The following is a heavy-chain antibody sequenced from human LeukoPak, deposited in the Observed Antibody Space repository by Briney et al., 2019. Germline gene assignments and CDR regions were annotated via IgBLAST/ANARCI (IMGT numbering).Heavy chain of an antibody. CDR1: GFTFSRFA. Sequence: PGGSLRLSCAASGFTFSRFALSWVRQAPGKGLEWVSAISGSGGSTHYADSVKGRFTISRDNSKNTLYLQMNSLRAEDTAVYYCAKEAPDPFGIPVALFDYWGQGTLVTVSS. J-gene: IGHJ4*02. CDR3: AKEAPDPFGIPVALFDY. CDR2: ISGSGGST. V-gene: IGHV3-23*01. D-gene: IGHD6-19*01.